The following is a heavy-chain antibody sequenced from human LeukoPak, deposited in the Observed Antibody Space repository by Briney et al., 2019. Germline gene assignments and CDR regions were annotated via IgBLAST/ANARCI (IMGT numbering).Heavy chain of an antibody. CDR1: GFTFSSYA. V-gene: IGHV3-23*01. D-gene: IGHD3-16*01. CDR2: ISGSGGST. CDR3: ARGGGAMVDLDY. J-gene: IGHJ4*02. Sequence: GGSLRLSCAASGFTFSSYAMSWVRQAPGKGLEWVSAISGSGGSTYYADSVKGRFTISRDNAKNSLYLQMNSLRAEDTAVYYCARGGGAMVDLDYWGQGTLVTVSS.